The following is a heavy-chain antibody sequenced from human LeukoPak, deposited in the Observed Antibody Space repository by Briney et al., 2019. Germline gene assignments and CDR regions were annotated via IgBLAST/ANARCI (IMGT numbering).Heavy chain of an antibody. CDR3: AGRIFGVSTRRFDY. CDR1: GGTFSSYA. J-gene: IGHJ4*02. D-gene: IGHD3-3*02. Sequence: SVKVSCKASGGTFSSYAISWVRQAPGQGLEWMGGIIPIFGTANYAQKFQGRVTITADESTSTAYMELSSLRSEVTAVYYCAGRIFGVSTRRFDYWGQGTLVTVSS. V-gene: IGHV1-69*13. CDR2: IIPIFGTA.